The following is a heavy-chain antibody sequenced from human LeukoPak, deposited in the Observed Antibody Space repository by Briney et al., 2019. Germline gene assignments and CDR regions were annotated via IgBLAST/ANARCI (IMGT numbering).Heavy chain of an antibody. D-gene: IGHD2-2*01. CDR3: ARALGQLPSRY. J-gene: IGHJ4*02. CDR1: GYSISSGYY. Sequence: PSETLSLTCTVSGYSISSGYYWGWIRQPTGKGLEWIGSIYHSGSTYYNPSLKSRVTISVDTSKNQFSLKLSSVTAADTAVYYCARALGQLPSRYWGQGTLVTVSS. CDR2: IYHSGST. V-gene: IGHV4-38-2*02.